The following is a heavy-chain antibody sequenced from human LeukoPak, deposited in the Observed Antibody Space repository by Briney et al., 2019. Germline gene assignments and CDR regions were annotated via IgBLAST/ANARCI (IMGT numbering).Heavy chain of an antibody. Sequence: GGSLKLSCAASGFTFSGSAMHWVRQASGKGLEWVGRIRSKANSYATAYAASVKGRFTISRDDSKNTAYLQMNSLKTEDTAVYYCARAPILYYFDYWGQGILVTVSS. CDR3: ARAPILYYFDY. J-gene: IGHJ4*02. D-gene: IGHD2-15*01. CDR1: GFTFSGSA. CDR2: IRSKANSYAT. V-gene: IGHV3-73*01.